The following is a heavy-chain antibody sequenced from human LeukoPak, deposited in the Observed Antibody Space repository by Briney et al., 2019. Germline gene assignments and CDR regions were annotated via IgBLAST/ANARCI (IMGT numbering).Heavy chain of an antibody. D-gene: IGHD3-9*01. V-gene: IGHV4-61*02. CDR3: ARTYYDVLTGYYSGGGPFDY. Sequence: SETLSLTCAVSGGSISSGSYYWTWIRQPAGKGLEWIGRIYPSGRTNYNPSLKSRVTISVDTSKNQFSLKLSSVTAADTAVYYCARTYYDVLTGYYSGGGPFDYWGQGTLVTVSS. CDR2: IYPSGRT. CDR1: GGSISSGSYY. J-gene: IGHJ4*02.